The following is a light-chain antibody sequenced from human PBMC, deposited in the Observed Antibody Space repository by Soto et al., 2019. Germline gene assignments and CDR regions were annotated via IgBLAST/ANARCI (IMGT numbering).Light chain of an antibody. CDR3: QKYMSYS. Sequence: DINLTQSPSTFSASVVDRVTINCRASQTAGVALAWYQQKPGTAPKLLIYHASTLESGVPSRFSGSGSGTEFTLTISSLKPDDFATYYCQKYMSYSFGQGTKVDI. CDR1: QTAGVA. V-gene: IGKV1-5*01. J-gene: IGKJ1*01. CDR2: HAS.